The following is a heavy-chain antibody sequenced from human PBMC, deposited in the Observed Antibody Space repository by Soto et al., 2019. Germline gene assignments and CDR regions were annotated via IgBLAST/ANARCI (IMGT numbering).Heavy chain of an antibody. J-gene: IGHJ4*02. V-gene: IGHV1-8*01. CDR3: ARGITILGVVPG. CDR2: MNPNSGNT. D-gene: IGHD3-3*01. Sequence: QVQLVQSGAEVKKPGASVKVSCKASGYTFTSYDINWVRQATGQGLEWMGWMNPNSGNTGYAQKFQGRVTMTRNTSMSEAYRALSSLRSEHTAVYYCARGITILGVVPGWGQGTLVTVCS. CDR1: GYTFTSYD.